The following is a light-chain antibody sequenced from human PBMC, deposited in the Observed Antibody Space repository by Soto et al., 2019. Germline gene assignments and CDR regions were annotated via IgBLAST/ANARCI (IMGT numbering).Light chain of an antibody. CDR2: GAS. J-gene: IGKJ5*01. CDR3: QQYGTSEII. Sequence: EIVLTQSPGTLSLSPWERATLSCRASQSVSNNYLAWYQQKPGQAPRLLIYGASNRATGIPDRFSGSGSGTDFTLTISRLETEDFAVFYCQQYGTSEIIFGQGTRLEIK. CDR1: QSVSNNY. V-gene: IGKV3-20*01.